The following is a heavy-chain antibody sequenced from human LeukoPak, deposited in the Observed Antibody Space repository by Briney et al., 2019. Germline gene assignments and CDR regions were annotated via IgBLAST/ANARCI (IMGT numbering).Heavy chain of an antibody. D-gene: IGHD1-26*01. CDR3: TSVGAGAFVY. CDR2: IRSKAYGGTT. V-gene: IGHV3-49*04. Sequence: GGSLRLSCTASGFTFGDYAMSWVRQAPGKGLEWVGFIRSKAYGGTTEYAASVKGRFTISRDDSKSIAYLQMNSLKTEDTAVYYCTSVGAGAFVYWGQGTLVTVSS. CDR1: GFTFGDYA. J-gene: IGHJ4*02.